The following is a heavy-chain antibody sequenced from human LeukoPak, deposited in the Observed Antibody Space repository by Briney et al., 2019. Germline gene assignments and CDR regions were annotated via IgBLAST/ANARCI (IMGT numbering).Heavy chain of an antibody. CDR2: IHYSGST. CDR1: GGSISSYY. J-gene: IGHJ4*02. Sequence: SETLSLTCTVSGGSISSYYWSWIRQPPGKGLEWIGNIHYSGSTYYNPSLKSRVTISVDTPKNQFSLKLSSVTAADTAVYYCARRSGGSSKMDYWGQGTLVTVSS. CDR3: ARRSGGSSKMDY. V-gene: IGHV4-59*04. D-gene: IGHD2-15*01.